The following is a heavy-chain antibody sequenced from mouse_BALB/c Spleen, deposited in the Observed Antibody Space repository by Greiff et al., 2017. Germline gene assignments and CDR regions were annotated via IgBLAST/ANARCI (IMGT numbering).Heavy chain of an antibody. V-gene: IGHV14-4*02. CDR2: IDPENGDT. D-gene: IGHD1-2*01. CDR3: ARYTLRLRRYWYFDV. Sequence: EVQLQESGAELVRSGASVKLSCTASGFNIKDYYMHWVKQRPEQGLEWIGWIDPENGDTEYAPKFQGKATMTADTSSNTAYLQLSSLTSEDTAVYYCARYTLRLRRYWYFDVWGAGTTVTVSS. CDR1: GFNIKDYY. J-gene: IGHJ1*01.